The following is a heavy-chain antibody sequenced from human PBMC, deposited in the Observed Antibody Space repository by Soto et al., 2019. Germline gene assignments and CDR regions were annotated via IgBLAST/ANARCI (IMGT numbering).Heavy chain of an antibody. V-gene: IGHV2-5*02. CDR1: GFSLSTSGVG. J-gene: IGHJ6*02. D-gene: IGHD2-21*02. CDR2: IYWDDDK. Sequence: ESGPTLVNATQTLTLTCTFSGFSLSTSGVGVGWIRQPPGKALEWLALIYWDDDKRYSPSLRSRLTISKDTSKNQVVLTMTNMDPVDTATYYCIQSRCGGDCLQSYASHYYYGMDVWGQGTTVTVSS. CDR3: IQSRCGGDCLQSYASHYYYGMDV.